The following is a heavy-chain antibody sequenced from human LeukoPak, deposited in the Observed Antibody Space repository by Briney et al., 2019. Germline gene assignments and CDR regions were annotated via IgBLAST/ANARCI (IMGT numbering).Heavy chain of an antibody. CDR1: GFSLSTSGMR. J-gene: IGHJ3*02. Sequence: SGPALVKPTQTLTLTCTFSGFSLSTSGMRVSWIRQPPGKALEWLARIDWDDDKFYSTSLKTRLTIPKDTSKNQVVLTMTNMDPVDTATYYCARLQFTISRDAFDIWGQGTMVTVSS. V-gene: IGHV2-70*04. CDR2: IDWDDDK. D-gene: IGHD3-3*01. CDR3: ARLQFTISRDAFDI.